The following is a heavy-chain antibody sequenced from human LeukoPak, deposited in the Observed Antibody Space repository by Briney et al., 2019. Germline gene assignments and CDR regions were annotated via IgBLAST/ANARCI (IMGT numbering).Heavy chain of an antibody. CDR2: INPNSGGT. CDR1: GYTFTGYY. CDR3: ALLLWFGELLDPFFDY. Sequence: ASVKVSCKASGYTFTGYYMHWVRQAPGQGLEWMGWINPNSGGTNYAQKFRGRVTMTRDTSISTAYMELSRLRSDDTAVYYCALLLWFGELLDPFFDYWGQGTLVTVSS. D-gene: IGHD3-10*01. V-gene: IGHV1-2*02. J-gene: IGHJ4*02.